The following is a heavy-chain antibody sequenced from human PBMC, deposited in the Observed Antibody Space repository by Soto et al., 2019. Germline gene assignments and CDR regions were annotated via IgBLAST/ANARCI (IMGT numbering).Heavy chain of an antibody. V-gene: IGHV3-48*02. CDR3: ANNPGDPCY. Sequence: DVQLVESGGGLVQPGGSLRLSCAASGFTFSSYSMNWVRQAPGKGLEWVSYISSSSSTIYYADSVMGRFTISRDNAKNSLYLQRNSLRDEDTAVYYCANNPGDPCYWGQGTLVTVSS. CDR2: ISSSSSTI. D-gene: IGHD7-27*01. CDR1: GFTFSSYS. J-gene: IGHJ4*02.